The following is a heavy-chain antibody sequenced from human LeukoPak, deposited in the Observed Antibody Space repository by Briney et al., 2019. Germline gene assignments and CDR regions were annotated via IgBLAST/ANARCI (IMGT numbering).Heavy chain of an antibody. D-gene: IGHD6-13*01. J-gene: IGHJ3*02. CDR1: GGSISSYY. Sequence: PSETLSLTCTVSGGSISSYYWSWIRQPPGKGLEWIGYIYYSGSTNYNPSLKSRVTISVDTSKNQFSLKLSSVTAADTAVYYCATLIAAAGTGAFDIWGQGTMVTVSS. V-gene: IGHV4-59*01. CDR2: IYYSGST. CDR3: ATLIAAAGTGAFDI.